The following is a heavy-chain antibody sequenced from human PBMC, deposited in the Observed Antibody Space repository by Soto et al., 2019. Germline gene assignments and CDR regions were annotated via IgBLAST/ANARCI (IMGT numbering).Heavy chain of an antibody. CDR2: IGGSGGRNT. CDR1: GFTFSNYA. V-gene: IGHV3-23*01. Sequence: GGSLRLSCAASGFTFSNYAMTWVRQAPGKGLEWVSVIGGSGGRNTSYADSVKGRCTIAKNDSKTPLYLQMDILRAEDTAVYYCAKGRSDSRYSAMDVWGQGTTVTVSS. J-gene: IGHJ6*02. CDR3: AKGRSDSRYSAMDV. D-gene: IGHD3-22*01.